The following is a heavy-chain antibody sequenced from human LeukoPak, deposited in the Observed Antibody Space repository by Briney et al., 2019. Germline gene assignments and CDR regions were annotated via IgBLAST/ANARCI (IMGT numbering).Heavy chain of an antibody. J-gene: IGHJ3*02. CDR1: GGSISSDY. V-gene: IGHV4-59*12. CDR3: ARARVRGRITMVRGVINAFDI. D-gene: IGHD3-10*01. CDR2: IYYSGST. Sequence: SETLSLTCTVSGGSISSDYWSWIRQPPGKGLEWLGYIYYSGSTYYNPSLKSRVTISVDTSKNQFSLKLSSVTAADTAVYYCARARVRGRITMVRGVINAFDIWGQGTMVTVSS.